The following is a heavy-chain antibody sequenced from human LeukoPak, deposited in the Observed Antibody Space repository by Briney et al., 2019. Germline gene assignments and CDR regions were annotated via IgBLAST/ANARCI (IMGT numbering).Heavy chain of an antibody. CDR1: EFTFNSYN. J-gene: IGHJ6*03. CDR2: ISSSSNYI. Sequence: PGGSLRLSCAASEFTFNSYNMNWVRQAPGKGLEWVSSISSSSNYIYYADSVKGRFTISRDNAKNSLYLQMNSLRAEDTAVYYCARVSEQQLDYYYYYYMDVWGKGTTVTISS. D-gene: IGHD6-13*01. CDR3: ARVSEQQLDYYYYYYMDV. V-gene: IGHV3-21*01.